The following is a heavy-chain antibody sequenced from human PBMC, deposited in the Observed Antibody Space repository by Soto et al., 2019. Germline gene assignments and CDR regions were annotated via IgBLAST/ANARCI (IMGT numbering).Heavy chain of an antibody. J-gene: IGHJ5*02. Sequence: QVQLQESGPGLVKPSQTLSLTCTVSGGSISSGGYYWSWIRQHPGTGLEWIGYIYYSGSTYYNPSLKSRDTISEDTCKKQSSLQLRSAAAADTAVYYCASAVPTTVHGVPGHCFDPGGRGSLVTVSS. CDR3: ASAVPTTVHGVPGHCFDP. CDR2: IYYSGST. D-gene: IGHD3-10*01. CDR1: GGSISSGGYY. V-gene: IGHV4-31*03.